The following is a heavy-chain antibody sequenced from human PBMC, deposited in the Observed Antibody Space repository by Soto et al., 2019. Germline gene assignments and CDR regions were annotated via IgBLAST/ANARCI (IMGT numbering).Heavy chain of an antibody. CDR1: GFTFSSYS. D-gene: IGHD3-22*01. CDR2: ISSSSSYI. J-gene: IGHJ4*02. Sequence: GGSLRLSCAASGFTFSSYSMNWVRQAPGKGLEWVSSISSSSSYIHYADSVKGRFTISRDNAKNSLYLQMNSLRAEDTAVYYCASSYYYDSSGYDYWGQGTLVTVSS. V-gene: IGHV3-21*01. CDR3: ASSYYYDSSGYDY.